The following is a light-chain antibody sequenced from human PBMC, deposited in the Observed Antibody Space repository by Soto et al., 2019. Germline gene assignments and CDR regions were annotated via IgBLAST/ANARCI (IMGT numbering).Light chain of an antibody. Sequence: EIVMTQSPPSLTVTPGEPASISCRSSQRLLHSNGNTFLDWYLQKPGQSPQHLIYLDYNLASGVPDKVSSSEAGTDLTIKNSRDEAEDDGVYYCMQALQNPYTFGQGNKMEIK. V-gene: IGKV2-28*01. J-gene: IGKJ2*01. CDR3: MQALQNPYT. CDR1: QRLLHSNGNTF. CDR2: LDY.